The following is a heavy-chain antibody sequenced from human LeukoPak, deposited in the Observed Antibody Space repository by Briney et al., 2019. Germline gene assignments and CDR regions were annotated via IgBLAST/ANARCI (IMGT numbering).Heavy chain of an antibody. CDR2: IYPGDSDT. CDR3: ARRDGYCSSTSCYADYYYGMDV. CDR1: GYSFTSYW. D-gene: IGHD2-2*01. J-gene: IGHJ6*02. V-gene: IGHV5-51*01. Sequence: GESLKISCKGSGYSFTSYWIGWVRQMPGKGLEWMGIIYPGDSDTTYSPSFQGQVTISADKSISTAYLQWSSLKASDTAMYYCARRDGYCSSTSCYADYYYGMDVWGPGTTVTVSS.